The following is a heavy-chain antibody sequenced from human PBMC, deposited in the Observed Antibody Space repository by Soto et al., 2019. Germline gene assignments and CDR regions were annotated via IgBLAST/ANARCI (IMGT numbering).Heavy chain of an antibody. D-gene: IGHD1-26*01. Sequence: PSETLSLTCTVSGGSISSYYWSWIRQPPGKGLEWIGYIYYSGSTNYNPSLKSRVTISVDTSKNQFSLKLSSVTAADTAVYYCARGRLYYYFDYWGQGTLVTVSS. CDR2: IYYSGST. CDR1: GGSISSYY. CDR3: ARGRLYYYFDY. J-gene: IGHJ4*02. V-gene: IGHV4-59*01.